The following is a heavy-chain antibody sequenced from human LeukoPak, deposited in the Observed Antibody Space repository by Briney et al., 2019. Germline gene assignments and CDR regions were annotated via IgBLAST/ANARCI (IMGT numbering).Heavy chain of an antibody. CDR2: IRSKANSYAT. J-gene: IGHJ4*02. V-gene: IGHV3-73*01. CDR1: GFTFSGSA. CDR3: TIKVGATYYFDY. D-gene: IGHD1-26*01. Sequence: GGSLRLSCAASGFTFSGSAMHWVRQASGKGLEWVGRIRSKANSYATAYAASVKGRFTISRDDSKNTAYLQMNSLKTEDTVVYYCTIKVGATYYFDYWGQGTPASVSS.